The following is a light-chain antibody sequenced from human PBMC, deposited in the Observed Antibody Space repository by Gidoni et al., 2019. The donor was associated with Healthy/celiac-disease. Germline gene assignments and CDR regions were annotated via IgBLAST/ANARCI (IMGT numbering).Light chain of an antibody. CDR3: QQRSNWPCT. CDR2: DAS. Sequence: ENVLTQSPATLSLSPGERATLSCRASQSVSSYLAWYQQKPGQAPRLLIYDASNRATGIPARFSGSGSGTDFTLTISSLEPEDFAVYYCQQRSNWPCTFGQGTKVEIK. CDR1: QSVSSY. V-gene: IGKV3-11*01. J-gene: IGKJ1*01.